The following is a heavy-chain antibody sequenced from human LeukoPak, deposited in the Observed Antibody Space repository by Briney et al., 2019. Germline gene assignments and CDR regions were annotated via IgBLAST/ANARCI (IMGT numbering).Heavy chain of an antibody. V-gene: IGHV3-21*01. CDR1: GFTFSSYS. CDR2: ISSSSSYI. CDR3: AKLSYYDSSGYFS. Sequence: GGSLRLSCAASGFTFSSYSMNWVRQAPGKGLEWVSSISSSSSYIYYADSVKGRFTISRDNSKNTLYLRMNSLRAEDTAVYYCAKLSYYDSSGYFSWGQGTLVTVSS. D-gene: IGHD3-22*01. J-gene: IGHJ5*02.